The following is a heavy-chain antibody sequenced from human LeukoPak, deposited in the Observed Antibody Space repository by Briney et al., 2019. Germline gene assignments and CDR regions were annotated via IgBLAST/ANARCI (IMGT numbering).Heavy chain of an antibody. CDR2: ISSSGSTI. Sequence: GGCLRLSCAASGFTFSDYYMSWIRQAPGKGLEWVSYISSSGSTIYYADSVKGRFTISRDNAKNSLYLQMNSLRAEDTAVYYCAREPSYSSSWYTSCDYWGQGTLVTVSS. D-gene: IGHD6-13*01. CDR1: GFTFSDYY. J-gene: IGHJ4*02. CDR3: AREPSYSSSWYTSCDY. V-gene: IGHV3-11*04.